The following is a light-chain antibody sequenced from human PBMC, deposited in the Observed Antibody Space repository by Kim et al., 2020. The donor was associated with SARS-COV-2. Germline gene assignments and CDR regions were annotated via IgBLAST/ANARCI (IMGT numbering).Light chain of an antibody. V-gene: IGLV10-54*01. CDR1: SNNVGYQG. CDR2: RDN. J-gene: IGLJ3*02. Sequence: QAGLTQPPSVSKGLRQTATLTCTGNSNNVGYQGVAWLQQHQGHPHKLVSYRDNNRPSGISERFSASRSGNTASLTITGLQPEDEADYYCSSWDTSLRAWVVGGGTQLTVL. CDR3: SSWDTSLRAWV.